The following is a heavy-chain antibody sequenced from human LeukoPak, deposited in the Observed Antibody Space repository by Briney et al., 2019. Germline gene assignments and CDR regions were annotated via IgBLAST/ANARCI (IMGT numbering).Heavy chain of an antibody. CDR2: INHSGST. V-gene: IGHV4-34*01. J-gene: IGHJ3*02. D-gene: IGHD3-10*01. Sequence: SETLSLTCAVYGGSFSGYYWTWIRQPPGKGLEWIGEINHSGSTNHNPSLKSRVTISVDTSKNQFSLKLNSVTAADTAVYYCAKSNGYGLVDIWGQGTMVTVSS. CDR3: AKSNGYGLVDI. CDR1: GGSFSGYY.